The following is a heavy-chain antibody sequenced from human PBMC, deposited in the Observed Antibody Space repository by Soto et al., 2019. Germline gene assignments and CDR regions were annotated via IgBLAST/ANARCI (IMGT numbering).Heavy chain of an antibody. V-gene: IGHV3-73*01. Sequence: GGSLRLSCAASGFTFSGSAIHWVLQASGKGLEWVARIRSKGNNYATAYAASVKGRFTISRDDSKNTAYLQLNSLKTEDTAIYYCTRIFSDAFDIWGQGTMVTVSS. CDR2: IRSKGNNYAT. CDR3: TRIFSDAFDI. D-gene: IGHD3-9*01. CDR1: GFTFSGSA. J-gene: IGHJ3*02.